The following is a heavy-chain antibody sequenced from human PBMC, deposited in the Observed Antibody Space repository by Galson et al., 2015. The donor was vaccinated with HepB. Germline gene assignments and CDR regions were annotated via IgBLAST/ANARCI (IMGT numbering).Heavy chain of an antibody. Sequence: SCKASGGTFSSYTISWVRQAPGQGLEWMGRIIPILDIANYAQKFQGRVTITADKSTSTAYMELSSLRSEDTAVYYCASQRRLWIQLWTPFDYWGQGTLVTVSS. CDR2: IIPILDIA. J-gene: IGHJ4*02. V-gene: IGHV1-69*02. CDR1: GGTFSSYT. CDR3: ASQRRLWIQLWTPFDY. D-gene: IGHD5-18*01.